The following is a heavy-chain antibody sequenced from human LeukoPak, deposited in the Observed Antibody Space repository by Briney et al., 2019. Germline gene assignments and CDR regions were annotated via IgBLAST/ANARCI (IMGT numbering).Heavy chain of an antibody. CDR3: LRGDRRDY. V-gene: IGHV3-11*04. J-gene: IGHJ4*02. CDR2: ISGNGGVI. Sequence: GGSLRISCAASRFTFSDNYMTWVRQAPGKGLEWLSYISGNGGVIQYADSVKGRFTISRDNAKDSLYLQMNSLRVEDTAVYYCLRGDRRDYWGQGTLVTVSS. CDR1: RFTFSDNY.